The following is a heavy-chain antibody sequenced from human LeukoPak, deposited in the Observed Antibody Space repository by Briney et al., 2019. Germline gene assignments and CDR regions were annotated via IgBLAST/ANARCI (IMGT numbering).Heavy chain of an antibody. Sequence: ASVKVSCKASGYTFTSYYMHWVRQAPGQGLEWMGLINPTGGSTGYAQKFQGRVTMTEDTSTDTAYMELSSLRSEDTAVYYCATEGITMVRGVIIIDLDFQHWGQGTLVTVSS. V-gene: IGHV1-46*01. CDR3: ATEGITMVRGVIIIDLDFQH. J-gene: IGHJ1*01. CDR2: INPTGGST. CDR1: GYTFTSYY. D-gene: IGHD3-10*01.